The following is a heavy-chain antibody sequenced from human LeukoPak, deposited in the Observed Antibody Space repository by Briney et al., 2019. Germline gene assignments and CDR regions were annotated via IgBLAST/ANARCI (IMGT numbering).Heavy chain of an antibody. CDR2: IYHSGIT. J-gene: IGHJ5*02. V-gene: IGHV4-38-2*02. Sequence: SETLSLTCTVSAYSISNGWLWGWIRPPPGKGLEWIASIYHSGITYFNPSLKSRVTMSVDTSKNQFSLKLTSVTAADTAVYYCTRLSHVAGAPKVSWFDPWGQGTLVTVSS. CDR3: TRLSHVAGAPKVSWFDP. D-gene: IGHD2-15*01. CDR1: AYSISNGWL.